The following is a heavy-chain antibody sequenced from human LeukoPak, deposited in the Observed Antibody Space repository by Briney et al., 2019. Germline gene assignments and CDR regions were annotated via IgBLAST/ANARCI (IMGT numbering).Heavy chain of an antibody. CDR3: ARAQGHYYDSSAYVYYFDY. J-gene: IGHJ4*02. V-gene: IGHV3-53*01. CDR2: IYSGGST. Sequence: GGSLRLSCAASGFTVSSNYMSWVRQAPGMGLEWVSVIYSGGSTYYADSVKGRFTISRDNSKNTLYLQTNSLRAEDMAVYYCARAQGHYYDSSAYVYYFDYWGQGTLVTVSS. D-gene: IGHD3-22*01. CDR1: GFTVSSNY.